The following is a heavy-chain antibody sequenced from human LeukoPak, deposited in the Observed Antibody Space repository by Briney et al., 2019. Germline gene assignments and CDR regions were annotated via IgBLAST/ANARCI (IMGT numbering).Heavy chain of an antibody. Sequence: PGGSLRLSCAASGFTFSSYWISWVRQAPGKGLEWVANIKQDGSEKYYVDSVKGRFTISRDNAKNSLYLQMNSLRAEDTAVYYCARVWKVVGLRAFDIWGQGTMVTVSS. CDR2: IKQDGSEK. J-gene: IGHJ3*02. D-gene: IGHD2-2*01. CDR3: ARVWKVVGLRAFDI. V-gene: IGHV3-7*01. CDR1: GFTFSSYW.